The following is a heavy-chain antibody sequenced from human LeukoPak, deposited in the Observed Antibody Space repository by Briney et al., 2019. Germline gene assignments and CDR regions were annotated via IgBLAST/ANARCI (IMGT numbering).Heavy chain of an antibody. CDR3: ATMFGESSDFDH. V-gene: IGHV4-4*07. CDR1: GGSISAYY. J-gene: IGHJ4*02. CDR2: LHSSGET. D-gene: IGHD3-10*02. Sequence: SETLSLTCVVSGGSISAYYWNWIRQPAGKGLEWIGRLHSSGETTSNPSLMSRATMSLDTSRNHFSLNLTSVTAADTAIYYCATMFGESSDFDHWGQGTLVTVSS.